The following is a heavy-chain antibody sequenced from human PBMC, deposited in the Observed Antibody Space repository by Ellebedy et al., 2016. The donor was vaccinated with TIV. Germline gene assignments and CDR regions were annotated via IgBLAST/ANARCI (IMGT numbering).Heavy chain of an antibody. CDR1: GFTFSSYA. Sequence: GESLKISCAASGFTFSSYAMHWVRQAPGKGLEWVAFISYEGSNKHYADSVRGRFTISRDNFKNTLFVQMNSLTAEDTAVYYCAKPSDPNPGYSASWATYFDYWGQGTLVTVSS. J-gene: IGHJ4*02. CDR3: AKPSDPNPGYSASWATYFDY. V-gene: IGHV3-30*18. D-gene: IGHD6-13*01. CDR2: ISYEGSNK.